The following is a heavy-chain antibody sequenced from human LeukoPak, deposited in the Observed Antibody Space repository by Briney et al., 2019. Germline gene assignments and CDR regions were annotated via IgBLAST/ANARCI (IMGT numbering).Heavy chain of an antibody. CDR1: GYSFTSYW. J-gene: IGHJ6*02. Sequence: GESLKISFKGSGYSFTSYWIGWVRQMPGKGLEWMGIIYSGDSDTRYSPSFQGQVTISADKSISTAYLQWSSLKASDTAMYYCAGPSGYSGYDYYYYGMDVWGQGTTVTVSS. D-gene: IGHD5-12*01. V-gene: IGHV5-51*01. CDR3: AGPSGYSGYDYYYYGMDV. CDR2: IYSGDSDT.